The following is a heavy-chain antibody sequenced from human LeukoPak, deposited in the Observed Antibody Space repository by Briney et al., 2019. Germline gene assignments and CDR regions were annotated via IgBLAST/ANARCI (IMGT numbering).Heavy chain of an antibody. CDR3: AKARVVELDAFDI. D-gene: IGHD1-7*01. V-gene: IGHV3-33*06. CDR1: GFTFSSYG. CDR2: IWYDGSKK. Sequence: PGRSLRLSCAASGFTFSSYGIHWVRQAPGKGLEWVAVIWYDGSKKYYADSVNGRFTISRDNSKNTLYLQMNSLRAEDTAVYYCAKARVVELDAFDIWGQGTMVTVSS. J-gene: IGHJ3*02.